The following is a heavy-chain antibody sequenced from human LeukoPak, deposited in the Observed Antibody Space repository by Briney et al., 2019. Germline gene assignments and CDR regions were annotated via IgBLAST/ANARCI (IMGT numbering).Heavy chain of an antibody. D-gene: IGHD6-13*01. CDR1: GFTFDDYG. V-gene: IGHV3-9*01. CDR3: AKDYGYSSSWYDY. CDR2: ISWNSASV. Sequence: GRSLRLSCEASGFTFDDYGMHWVRQAPGKGLEWVSTISWNSASVGYVDSVKGRFTISRDNAKKILYLQMNSLRPEDTALYYCAKDYGYSSSWYDYWGQGTLVTVSS. J-gene: IGHJ4*02.